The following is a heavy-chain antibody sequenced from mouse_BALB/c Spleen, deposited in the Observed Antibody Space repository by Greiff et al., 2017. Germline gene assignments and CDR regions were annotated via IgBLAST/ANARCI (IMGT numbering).Heavy chain of an antibody. J-gene: IGHJ2*01. V-gene: IGHV1-87*01. CDR3: ARFFYDYDEGNYFDY. CDR2: IYPGDGDT. D-gene: IGHD2-4*01. Sequence: QVQLQQSGAELARPGASVKLSCKASGYTFTSYWMQWVKQRPGQGLEWIGAIYPGDGDTRYTQKFKGKATLTADKSSSTAYMQLSSLASEDSAVYYCARFFYDYDEGNYFDYWGQGTTLTVSS. CDR1: GYTFTSYW.